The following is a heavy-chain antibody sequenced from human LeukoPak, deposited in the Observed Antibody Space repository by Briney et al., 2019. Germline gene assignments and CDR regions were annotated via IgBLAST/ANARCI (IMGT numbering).Heavy chain of an antibody. Sequence: QPGGSLTLSCAASGFIFDHHGVHWVRHAPGKGLEWVSDICWRSGIIRYADSVKGRFTISRDNAKHSLYLQMESLRAEDTAVYYCAKDTGSPADAITMEDNAFDIWAQGTRVSV. CDR3: AKDTGSPADAITMEDNAFDI. CDR2: ICWRSGII. V-gene: IGHV3-9*01. CDR1: GFIFDHHG. J-gene: IGHJ3*02. D-gene: IGHD3-3*01.